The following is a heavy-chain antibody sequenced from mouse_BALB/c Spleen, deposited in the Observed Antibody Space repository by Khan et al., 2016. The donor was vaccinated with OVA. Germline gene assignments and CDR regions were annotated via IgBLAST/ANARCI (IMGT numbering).Heavy chain of an antibody. Sequence: EVQLQQSGPELVKPGASVKISCKASGYSFTGYFMNWVMQSHGKSLEWIGRINPHIGETFYNQKFKGKATLTVDESSSTAPMELRSLASEDSAVYYCARIYRSDFDYWGQGTTLTGSS. V-gene: IGHV1-20*02. J-gene: IGHJ2*01. CDR3: ARIYRSDFDY. CDR2: INPHIGET. D-gene: IGHD1-1*01. CDR1: GYSFTGYF.